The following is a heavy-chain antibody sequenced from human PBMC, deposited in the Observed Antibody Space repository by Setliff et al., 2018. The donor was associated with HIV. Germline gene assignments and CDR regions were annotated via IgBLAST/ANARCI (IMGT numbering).Heavy chain of an antibody. CDR1: GYTFTSYY. CDR3: ATEGAGGSYQRASALDL. V-gene: IGHV1-46*01. Sequence: GASVKVSCKASGYTFTSYYMHWVRQAPGQGLEWMGIINPSSGSTTYAQKFQGRVTMTRDTSTSTVYMELSSLRSEDTAVYYCATEGAGGSYQRASALDLWGQGTMVTVSS. J-gene: IGHJ3*01. CDR2: INPSSGST. D-gene: IGHD1-26*01.